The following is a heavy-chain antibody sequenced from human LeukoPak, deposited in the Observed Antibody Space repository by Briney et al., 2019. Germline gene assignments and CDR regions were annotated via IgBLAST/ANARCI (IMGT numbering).Heavy chain of an antibody. J-gene: IGHJ4*02. CDR2: IYYSGST. CDR3: ASIVEVAAATPFDY. CDR1: GGSISSSSYY. Sequence: SETLSLTCTVSGGSISSSSYYWGWIRQPPGKGLEWIGSIYYSGSTYYNPSLKSRVTISVDTSKNQFSLKLSSVTAADTAVYYCASIVEVAAATPFDYWGQGTLVTVSS. D-gene: IGHD2-15*01. V-gene: IGHV4-39*01.